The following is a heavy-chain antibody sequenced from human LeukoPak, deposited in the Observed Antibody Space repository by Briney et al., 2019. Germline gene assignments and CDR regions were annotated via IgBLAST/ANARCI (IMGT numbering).Heavy chain of an antibody. CDR3: ARGRSGNLDY. CDR1: GFTFSNYD. J-gene: IGHJ4*02. Sequence: GGSLRLSCAASGFTFSNYDMNWVRQAPGKGLEWVSYISSSGSTIYYADSVKGRFTISRDNAKNSLYLQMNSLRAEDTAAYYCARGRSGNLDYWGQGTLVTVSS. D-gene: IGHD3-10*01. V-gene: IGHV3-48*03. CDR2: ISSSGSTI.